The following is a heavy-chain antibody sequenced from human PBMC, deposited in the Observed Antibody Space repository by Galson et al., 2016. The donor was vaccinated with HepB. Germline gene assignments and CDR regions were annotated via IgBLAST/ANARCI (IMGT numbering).Heavy chain of an antibody. D-gene: IGHD3-3*01. V-gene: IGHV1-46*01. J-gene: IGHJ4*02. CDR2: INPSSGSR. CDR3: ARVYWSAYYPDS. CDR1: GYTFTSYY. Sequence: SVKVSCKASGYTFTSYYIHWVRQAPGQGLEWMGIINPSSGSRSHAQKFQGRVTMTRDTSTNTAYMELGSLGSEDTAVYYCARVYWSAYYPDSWGQGTLVTVSS.